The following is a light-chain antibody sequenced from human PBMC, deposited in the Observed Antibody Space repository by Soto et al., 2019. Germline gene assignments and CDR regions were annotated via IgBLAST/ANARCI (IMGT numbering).Light chain of an antibody. V-gene: IGKV3-20*01. Sequence: EIVLTQSPGTLSLPPGERATLSYRASQSVRNNYLAWYQQRPGQAPRLLIYGASSRATGIPDRFGGSGSGTDFTLTISRLEPEDFAVYYCQQYGSSPRTFGQGTKVDIK. J-gene: IGKJ1*01. CDR3: QQYGSSPRT. CDR2: GAS. CDR1: QSVRNNY.